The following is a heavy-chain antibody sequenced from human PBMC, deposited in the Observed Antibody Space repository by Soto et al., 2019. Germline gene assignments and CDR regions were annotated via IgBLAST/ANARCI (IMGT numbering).Heavy chain of an antibody. J-gene: IGHJ6*02. V-gene: IGHV3-15*01. CDR1: GFTFSNAW. CDR2: IKSKTDGGTT. D-gene: IGHD2-2*01. CDR3: TTRSCPNHYYYYGMDV. Sequence: GGALRLSCAASGFTFSNAWMSWVRQAPGKGLEWVGRIKSKTDGGTTDYAAPVKGRFTISRDDSKNTLYLQMNSLKTEDTAVYYCTTRSCPNHYYYYGMDVWGQGTTVTVSS.